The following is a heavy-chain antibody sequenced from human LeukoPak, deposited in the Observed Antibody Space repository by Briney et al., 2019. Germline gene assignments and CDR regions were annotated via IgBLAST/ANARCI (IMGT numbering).Heavy chain of an antibody. CDR1: GFTVSSNY. CDR3: AKDHSGANDY. V-gene: IGHV3-23*01. CDR2: ISSSGSNV. D-gene: IGHD6-25*01. Sequence: GGSLRLSCAASGFTVSSNYMSWVRQAPGKGLEWVSSISSSGSNVYYADSVKGRFTISRDNSKNTLYLQINSLRVEDTAVYYCAKDHSGANDYWGQGTLVTVSS. J-gene: IGHJ4*02.